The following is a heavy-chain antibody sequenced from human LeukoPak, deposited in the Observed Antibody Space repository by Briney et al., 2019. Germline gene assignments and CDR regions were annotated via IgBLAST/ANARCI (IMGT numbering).Heavy chain of an antibody. Sequence: GGSLRLSCAASGFTLDDHGMSWVRQTPGKGLEWVSGINWNGDSTGYADSVKGRFTISGNNVKNSLFLQMNSLRAEDTGLYYCASGDRNGWYFDRWGQGTLVTVSS. CDR1: GFTLDDHG. CDR3: ASGDRNGWYFDR. CDR2: INWNGDST. D-gene: IGHD6-19*01. J-gene: IGHJ4*02. V-gene: IGHV3-20*04.